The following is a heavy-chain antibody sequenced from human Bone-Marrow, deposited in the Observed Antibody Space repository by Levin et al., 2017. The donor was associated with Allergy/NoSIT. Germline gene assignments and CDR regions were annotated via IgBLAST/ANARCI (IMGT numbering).Heavy chain of an antibody. J-gene: IGHJ3*02. V-gene: IGHV4-39*01. D-gene: IGHD4-11*01. CDR2: IYYSGST. CDR3: ARREYGVTTSYAFDI. Sequence: SETLSLTCTVSGGSISSSSYYWGWIRQPPGKGLEWIGSIYYSGSTYYNPSLKSRVTISVDTSKNQFSLKLSSVTAADTAVYYCARREYGVTTSYAFDIWGQGTMVTVSS. CDR1: GGSISSSSYY.